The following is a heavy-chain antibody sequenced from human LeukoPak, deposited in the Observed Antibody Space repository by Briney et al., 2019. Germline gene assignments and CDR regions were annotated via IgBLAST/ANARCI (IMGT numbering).Heavy chain of an antibody. CDR3: VRGVVTGVDYFDH. Sequence: PGGSLRLSCAAPGFTFSSYSMKWVRQAPGKGLEWVANMNQDGTEKYHVDSVKGRFTISRDNAKNSLYLEMNSLSAEDTAVYFCVRGVVTGVDYFDHWGQGTLVTVSS. CDR1: GFTFSSYS. V-gene: IGHV3-7*01. CDR2: MNQDGTEK. J-gene: IGHJ4*02. D-gene: IGHD2-21*02.